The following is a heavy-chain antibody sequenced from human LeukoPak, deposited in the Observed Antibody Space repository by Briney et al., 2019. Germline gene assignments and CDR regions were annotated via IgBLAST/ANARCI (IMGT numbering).Heavy chain of an antibody. CDR3: ARGPAATLHFQH. CDR1: GGSITSGNYY. Sequence: TSETLSLTCTVSGGSITSGNYYWSWTRQHPGKGLEWIGYIYHSGSTYYNPSLKSRVIMSVHTSRNQFSLRLSSVTAADTAMYYCARGPAATLHFQHWGQGTLVTVSS. V-gene: IGHV4-31*03. D-gene: IGHD2-2*01. CDR2: IYHSGST. J-gene: IGHJ1*01.